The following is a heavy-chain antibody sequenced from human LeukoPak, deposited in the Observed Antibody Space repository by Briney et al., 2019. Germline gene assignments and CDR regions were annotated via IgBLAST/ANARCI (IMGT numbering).Heavy chain of an antibody. CDR3: ARAARSSGVINFDY. CDR2: IRYDGSSK. CDR1: GFTFSTYG. J-gene: IGHJ4*02. D-gene: IGHD6-19*01. V-gene: IGHV3-30*02. Sequence: GGSLRLSCTTSGFTFSTYGMHWVRQAPGKGLEWVTFIRYDGSSKNYADSVKGRFTISRDNSKNTLYLQMNSLRAEDTAVYYCARAARSSGVINFDYWGQGTLVTVSS.